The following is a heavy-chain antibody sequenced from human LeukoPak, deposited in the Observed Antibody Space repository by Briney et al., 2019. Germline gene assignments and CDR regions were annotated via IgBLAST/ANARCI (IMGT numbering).Heavy chain of an antibody. J-gene: IGHJ6*02. CDR1: GYTFTSYG. CDR2: ISAYNGNT. D-gene: IGHD6-19*01. Sequence: ASVKVSCKAPGYTFTSYGISWVRQAPGQGLEWMGWISAYNGNTNYAQKLQGRVTMTTDTSTSTAYMELRSLRSDDTAVYYCARAIGSSGWYNYYYYGMDVWGQGTTVTVSS. V-gene: IGHV1-18*01. CDR3: ARAIGSSGWYNYYYYGMDV.